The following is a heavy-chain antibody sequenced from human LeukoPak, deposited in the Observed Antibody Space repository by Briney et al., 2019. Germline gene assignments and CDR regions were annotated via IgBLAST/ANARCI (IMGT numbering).Heavy chain of an antibody. CDR2: ISYDGSNK. D-gene: IGHD2-2*01. Sequence: GESLRLSCAASGFTFSSYAMHWVRQAPGKGLEWVAVISYDGSNKYYADSVKGRFTISRDNSKNTLYLQMNSLRAEDTAVYYCARERPAAMFGGYYYYGMDVWGKGTTVTVSS. J-gene: IGHJ6*04. CDR3: ARERPAAMFGGYYYYGMDV. CDR1: GFTFSSYA. V-gene: IGHV3-30*04.